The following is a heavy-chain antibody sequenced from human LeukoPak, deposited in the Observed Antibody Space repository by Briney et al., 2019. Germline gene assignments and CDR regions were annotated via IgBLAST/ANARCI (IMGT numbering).Heavy chain of an antibody. CDR1: GFTFSSFW. CDR3: AREVANNDYVWGSYRRGY. J-gene: IGHJ4*02. Sequence: GGSLRLSCAASGFTFSSFWMSWVRQAPGKGLEGVANIKQDGSEKYYVDSVKGRFTISRDNAKNSLYLQMNSLRAEDTAVYYCAREVANNDYVWGSYRRGYWGQGTLVTVSS. CDR2: IKQDGSEK. D-gene: IGHD3-16*02. V-gene: IGHV3-7*03.